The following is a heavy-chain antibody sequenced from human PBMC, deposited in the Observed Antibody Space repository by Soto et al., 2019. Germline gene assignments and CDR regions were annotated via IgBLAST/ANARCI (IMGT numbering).Heavy chain of an antibody. CDR3: AKKPQIVVVVIGAFDI. CDR2: ISGSGGST. D-gene: IGHD2-15*01. J-gene: IGHJ3*02. CDR1: GFTFSSYA. V-gene: IGHV3-23*01. Sequence: XVSLRLSCAASGFTFSSYAMSWVRQAPGKGLEWVSAISGSGGSTYYADSVKGRFTISRDNSKNTLYLQMNSLRAEDTAVYYCAKKPQIVVVVIGAFDIWGQGTMVTVSS.